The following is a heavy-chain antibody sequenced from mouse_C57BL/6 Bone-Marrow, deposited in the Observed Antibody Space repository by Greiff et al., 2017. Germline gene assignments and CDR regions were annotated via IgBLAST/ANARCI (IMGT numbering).Heavy chain of an antibody. J-gene: IGHJ2*01. CDR2: IDPEDGET. CDR3: TRSLIYYGTNY. D-gene: IGHD1-1*01. V-gene: IGHV14-2*01. CDR1: GFNIKDYY. Sequence: VQLKESGAELVKPGASVKLSCTAFGFNIKDYYIHWVKQRTEQGLEWIGRIDPEDGETKYAPKFQDKATITADTSSNTAYLQLSSLTSEDTAVYYCTRSLIYYGTNYWGQGTTLTVSS.